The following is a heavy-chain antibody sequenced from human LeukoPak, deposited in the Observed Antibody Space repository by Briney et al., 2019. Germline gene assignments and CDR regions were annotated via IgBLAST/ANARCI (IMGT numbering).Heavy chain of an antibody. J-gene: IGHJ6*02. Sequence: ASVKVSCKASGYTFTSYGISWVRQAPGQGLEWMGWISAYNGNTNYAQKLQGRVTMTTDTSTSTAYMELRSLRSDDTAVYYCARDQRRAPISSGYLLDSYYYYGMDVWGQGTTVTVSS. CDR2: ISAYNGNT. CDR3: ARDQRRAPISSGYLLDSYYYYGMDV. V-gene: IGHV1-18*01. CDR1: GYTFTSYG. D-gene: IGHD3-22*01.